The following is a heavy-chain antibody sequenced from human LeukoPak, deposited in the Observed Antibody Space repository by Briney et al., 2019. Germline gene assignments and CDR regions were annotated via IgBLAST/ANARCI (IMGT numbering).Heavy chain of an antibody. J-gene: IGHJ3*02. CDR2: INPSDGST. Sequence: ASVKVSCKASGYTFTSYYMHWVRQAPGQGLEWMGIINPSDGSTSYAQKFQGRVTMTRDTSTSTVYMELSSLRSEDTAVYYCARPRLWFGGSRGAFDIWGQGTMVTVSS. V-gene: IGHV1-46*01. CDR3: ARPRLWFGGSRGAFDI. D-gene: IGHD3-10*01. CDR1: GYTFTSYY.